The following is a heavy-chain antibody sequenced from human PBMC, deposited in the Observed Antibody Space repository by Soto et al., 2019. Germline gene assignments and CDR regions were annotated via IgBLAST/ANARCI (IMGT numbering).Heavy chain of an antibody. CDR2: ISSSSSYT. D-gene: IGHD3-22*01. Sequence: GGSLRLSCAASGFTFSSYSMNWVRQAPGKGLEWVSSISSSSSYTYYADSVKGRFTISRDNSKNTLYLQMNSLRAEDTAVYYCTTGVERYYYDTSGYLAFDYWSQGTLVTVSS. CDR3: TTGVERYYYDTSGYLAFDY. CDR1: GFTFSSYS. J-gene: IGHJ4*02. V-gene: IGHV3-21*03.